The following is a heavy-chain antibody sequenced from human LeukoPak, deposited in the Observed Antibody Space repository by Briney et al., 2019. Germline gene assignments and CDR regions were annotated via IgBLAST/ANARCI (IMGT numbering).Heavy chain of an antibody. CDR1: GFTFSSYE. J-gene: IGHJ4*02. D-gene: IGHD5/OR15-5a*01. Sequence: GGSLRLSCAASGFTFSSYELNWVRQAPGKGLEWVSYMSSSGSTIYYADSVKGRFTISRDNAKNSLYLQMNSLRAEDTAVYYCARVGLRTFDYWGQGTLVTVSS. CDR2: MSSSGSTI. V-gene: IGHV3-48*03. CDR3: ARVGLRTFDY.